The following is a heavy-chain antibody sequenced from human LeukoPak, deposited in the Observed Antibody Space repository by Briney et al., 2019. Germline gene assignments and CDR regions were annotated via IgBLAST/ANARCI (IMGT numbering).Heavy chain of an antibody. CDR3: VRGRKYYYDAGLRY. D-gene: IGHD3-22*01. V-gene: IGHV4-34*01. CDR1: GGSFSGYY. J-gene: IGHJ4*02. Sequence: SETLSLTCAVYGGSFSGYYWSWIRQPPGKGLEWIGEINHSGSTNYNPSLKSRVTISVDTSKNQFSLKLSSVTAADTAVYYCVRGRKYYYDAGLRYWGQGTLVTVSS. CDR2: INHSGST.